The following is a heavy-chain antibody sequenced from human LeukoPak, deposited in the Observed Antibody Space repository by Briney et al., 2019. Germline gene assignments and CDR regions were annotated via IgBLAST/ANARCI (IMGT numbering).Heavy chain of an antibody. J-gene: IGHJ6*02. D-gene: IGHD3-22*01. CDR1: GFTFSSYE. Sequence: PGGSLRLSCAASGFTFSSYEMNWVRQAPGKGLEWVSYISSSGSTIYYADSAKGRFTISRDNAKNSLYLQMNSLRAEDTAVYYCARDGGYSSGSTYYYDSSGYSTKYYYYGMDVWGQGTTVTVSS. CDR2: ISSSGSTI. V-gene: IGHV3-48*03. CDR3: ARDGGYSSGSTYYYDSSGYSTKYYYYGMDV.